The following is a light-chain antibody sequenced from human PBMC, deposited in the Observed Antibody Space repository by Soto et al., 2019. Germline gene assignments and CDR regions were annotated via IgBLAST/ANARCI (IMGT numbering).Light chain of an antibody. V-gene: IGKV1-27*01. Sequence: DIQMTQSPSSLSASVGDRVTITCRASQGISTYLVWYQQKPGTAPKLLIFAASTLQSGVPSRVSGSGSGTDFTLTISSLQPEDVATYYCQPYNGAAWTFGQGTKVEIK. CDR2: AAS. CDR1: QGISTY. J-gene: IGKJ1*01. CDR3: QPYNGAAWT.